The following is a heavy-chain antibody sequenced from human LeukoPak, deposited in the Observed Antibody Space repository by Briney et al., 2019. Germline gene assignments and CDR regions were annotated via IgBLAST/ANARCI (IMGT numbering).Heavy chain of an antibody. Sequence: SQTLSLTCTVSGGSISSGDYYWSWIRQPPGTGLEWIGYIYYSGSTYYNPSLKSRVTISVDTSKNQFSLKLSSVTAADTAVYYCARLASYYYGSGSYSPYFDYWGQGTLVTVSS. V-gene: IGHV4-30-4*01. CDR1: GGSISSGDYY. CDR2: IYYSGST. J-gene: IGHJ4*02. D-gene: IGHD3-10*01. CDR3: ARLASYYYGSGSYSPYFDY.